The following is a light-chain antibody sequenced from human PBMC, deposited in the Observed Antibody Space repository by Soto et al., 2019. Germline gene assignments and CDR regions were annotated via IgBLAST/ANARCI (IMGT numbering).Light chain of an antibody. CDR1: QSVSSSY. CDR3: QHYGSSLWT. V-gene: IGKV3-20*01. Sequence: EIVLTQSPGTLSLSPGERATLSCRASQSVSSSYLAWYQQKPGQAPRLLIYGASSRATGIQDRFSGSGSGTDFTVTISRLEPEDFAVYYCQHYGSSLWTFGQGTKVEIK. CDR2: GAS. J-gene: IGKJ1*01.